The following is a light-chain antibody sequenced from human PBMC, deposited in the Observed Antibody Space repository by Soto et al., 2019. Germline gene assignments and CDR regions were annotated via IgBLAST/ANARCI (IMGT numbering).Light chain of an antibody. CDR3: SSYTSSSTHNYV. V-gene: IGLV2-14*01. Sequence: QSVLAQPASVSGSPGQSITISCTGTSSDVGGYNYGSWYQQHPGKAPKLMIYEVSNRPSGVSNRFSGSKSGNTASLTISGLQAEDEADYYCSSYTSSSTHNYVFGTGTKVTVL. J-gene: IGLJ1*01. CDR2: EVS. CDR1: SSDVGGYNY.